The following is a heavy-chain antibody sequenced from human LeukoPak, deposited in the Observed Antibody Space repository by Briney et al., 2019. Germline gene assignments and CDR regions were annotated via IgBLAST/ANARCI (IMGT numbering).Heavy chain of an antibody. V-gene: IGHV2-5*08. CDR3: AHRQGVNYFDY. CDR2: IYWDDDK. D-gene: IGHD2-8*01. J-gene: IGHJ4*02. CDR1: GGSISSYYW. Sequence: TLSLTCTVSGGSISSYYWSWIRQPPGKALEWLALIYWDDDKRYSPSLKSRLTITKDTSKNQVVLTMTNMDPVDTATYYCAHRQGVNYFDYWGQGTLVTVSS.